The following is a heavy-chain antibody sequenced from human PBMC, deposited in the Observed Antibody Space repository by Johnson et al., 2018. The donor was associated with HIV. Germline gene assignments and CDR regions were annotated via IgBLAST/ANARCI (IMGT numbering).Heavy chain of an antibody. CDR3: ARETVTSGAFDI. Sequence: VQLVESGGGLVQSGGSLGLSCAATGFTFSIYWMAWVRQAPGKGLEWVANINQDGSENYYVDSVKGRFTISRDNAKNSLYLQMNSLRAGDTAVYYCARETVTSGAFDIWGQGTMVTVSS. CDR1: GFTFSIYW. J-gene: IGHJ3*02. V-gene: IGHV3-7*01. D-gene: IGHD4-11*01. CDR2: INQDGSEN.